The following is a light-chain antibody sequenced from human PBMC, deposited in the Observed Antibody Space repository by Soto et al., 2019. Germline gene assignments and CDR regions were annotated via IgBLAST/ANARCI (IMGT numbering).Light chain of an antibody. CDR1: QGIAPY. Sequence: DVQMTQSPSSLSAFVGDRVTITCRASQGIAPYLAWFQQKPGKVPKLLIYATSTLQSGVPSRFSGSGSGTDFTLTISILQPEDVVTYYCQKYNSAPLTFGGGTKVEIK. CDR3: QKYNSAPLT. V-gene: IGKV1-27*01. J-gene: IGKJ4*01. CDR2: ATS.